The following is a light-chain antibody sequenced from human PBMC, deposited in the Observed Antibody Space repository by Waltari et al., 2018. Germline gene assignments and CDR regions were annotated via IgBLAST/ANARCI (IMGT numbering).Light chain of an antibody. J-gene: IGKJ3*01. CDR2: DAS. CDR1: QSVSSY. V-gene: IGKV3-11*01. Sequence: EIVLTQSPATLSLSPGERATLPCRASQSVSSYLACYQQKPGQAPRLLIYDASNRATGIPARFSGSGSGTDFTLTISSLEPEDFAVYYCQQRSNWPPLFTFGPGTKVDIK. CDR3: QQRSNWPPLFT.